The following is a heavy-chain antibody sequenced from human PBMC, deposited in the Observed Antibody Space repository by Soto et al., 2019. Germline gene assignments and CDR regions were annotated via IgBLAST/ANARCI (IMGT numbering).Heavy chain of an antibody. V-gene: IGHV3-23*01. CDR3: ARDRHYYDSSGYYPSDY. J-gene: IGHJ4*02. CDR2: ISGSGGST. Sequence: GGSLRLSCVASGFTFNNYAMTWVRQAPGKGLEWVSHISGSGGSTYYGDSVKGRFTISRDNSKNTLYLEMSSLRAEDTAVYYCARDRHYYDSSGYYPSDYWGQGTLVTVS. CDR1: GFTFNNYA. D-gene: IGHD3-22*01.